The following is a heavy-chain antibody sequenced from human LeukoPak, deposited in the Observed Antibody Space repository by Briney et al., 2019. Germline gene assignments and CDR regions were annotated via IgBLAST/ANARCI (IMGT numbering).Heavy chain of an antibody. J-gene: IGHJ4*02. CDR3: ARGPPYCSSTSCHFDY. CDR2: IYHSGST. D-gene: IGHD2-2*01. CDR1: GGSISSSNW. Sequence: PSETLSLTCAVSGGSISSSNWWSWVRQPPGKGLEWIGEIYHSGSTNYNPSLKSRVTISVDTSKNQFSLKLSSVTAADTAVYYCARGPPYCSSTSCHFDYWGQGTLVTVSS. V-gene: IGHV4-4*02.